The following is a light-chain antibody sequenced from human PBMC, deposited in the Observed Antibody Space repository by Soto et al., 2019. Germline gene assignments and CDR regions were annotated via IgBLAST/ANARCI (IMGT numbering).Light chain of an antibody. Sequence: DIQMTQSPSILSASVADRVTITCRASQNIGRWLAWYQQKPGKAPKLLIYTASSLESGVPSRFSGSGSGTEFTLTISSLQPDDFATYCCQQYDSYSWTFGQGTKVEIK. CDR2: TAS. V-gene: IGKV1-5*03. J-gene: IGKJ1*01. CDR1: QNIGRW. CDR3: QQYDSYSWT.